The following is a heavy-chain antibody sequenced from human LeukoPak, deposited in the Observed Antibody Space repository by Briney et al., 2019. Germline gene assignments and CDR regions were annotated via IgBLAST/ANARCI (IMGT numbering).Heavy chain of an antibody. D-gene: IGHD2-15*01. Sequence: GGSLRLSCAASGFTVSSNYMGWVRQAPGKGLEWVSVIYSGGSTYYADSVKGRFTISRDNAKNSLYLQMNSLRAEDTAVYYCARRGYSDAFDIWGQGTMVTVSS. J-gene: IGHJ3*02. CDR2: IYSGGST. CDR3: ARRGYSDAFDI. V-gene: IGHV3-53*01. CDR1: GFTVSSNY.